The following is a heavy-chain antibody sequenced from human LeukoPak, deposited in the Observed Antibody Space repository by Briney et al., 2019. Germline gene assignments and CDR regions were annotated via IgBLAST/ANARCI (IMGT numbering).Heavy chain of an antibody. D-gene: IGHD4-17*01. CDR1: GFTVSSNY. V-gene: IGHV3-53*01. J-gene: IGHJ4*02. CDR2: IYSGGST. CDR3: ARAPVTKLDY. Sequence: GGSLRLSWAASGFTVSSNYMSWVRQAPGKGLEWVSVIYSGGSTYYADSVKGRFTISRDNSKNTLYLQMNSLRAEDTAVYYCARAPVTKLDYWGQGTLVTVSS.